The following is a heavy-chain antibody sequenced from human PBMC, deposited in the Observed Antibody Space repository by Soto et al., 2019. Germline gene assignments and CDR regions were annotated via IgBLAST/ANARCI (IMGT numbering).Heavy chain of an antibody. CDR3: ARGGDAGDS. Sequence: QVHLVQSGAEVKKPGSSVKVSCKASGGTFSSYAVSWVRQAPGQGLEWMGGIIPISGSTNYAPKFHGRVTITADDSTSTAYMELSSLGYDDTAVYYCARGGDAGDSWGQGTLVTVSS. CDR2: IIPISGST. J-gene: IGHJ4*02. V-gene: IGHV1-69*12. CDR1: GGTFSSYA.